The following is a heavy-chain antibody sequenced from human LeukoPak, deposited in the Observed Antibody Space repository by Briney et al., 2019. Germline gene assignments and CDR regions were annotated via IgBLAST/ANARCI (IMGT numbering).Heavy chain of an antibody. Sequence: GGSLRLSCAASGFTFSSYAMNWVRQAPGKGLEWVSAISYDGAGTYYADSVKGRFTISRDNSKNTLYLQINSLRAEDTALFYCAKLNSGSYSDYWGQGTLVTVSS. V-gene: IGHV3-23*01. CDR3: AKLNSGSYSDY. CDR2: ISYDGAGT. CDR1: GFTFSSYA. D-gene: IGHD1-26*01. J-gene: IGHJ4*02.